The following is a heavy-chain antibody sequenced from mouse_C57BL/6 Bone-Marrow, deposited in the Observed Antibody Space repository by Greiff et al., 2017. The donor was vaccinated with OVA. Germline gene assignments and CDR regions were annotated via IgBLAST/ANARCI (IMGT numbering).Heavy chain of an antibody. J-gene: IGHJ4*01. V-gene: IGHV5-4*03. CDR1: GFTFSSYA. D-gene: IGHD1-1*01. Sequence: EVKLVESGGGLVKPGGSLKLSCAASGFTFSSYAMSWVRQTPEKRLEWVATISDGGSYTYYPDNVKGRFTISRDNAKNNLYLQMSHLKSEDTAMYYCARSYYYPYAMDYWGQGTSVTVSS. CDR3: ARSYYYPYAMDY. CDR2: ISDGGSYT.